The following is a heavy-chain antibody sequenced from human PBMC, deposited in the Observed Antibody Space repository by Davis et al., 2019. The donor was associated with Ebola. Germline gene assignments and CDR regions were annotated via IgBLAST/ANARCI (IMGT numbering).Heavy chain of an antibody. J-gene: IGHJ4*02. V-gene: IGHV3-7*03. CDR1: GFTFSSYW. Sequence: GGSLRLSCAASGFTFSSYWMSWVRQAPGKGLEWVANIKQDGSEKYYVDSVKGRFTISRDNAKNSLYLQMNSLRAEDTALYYCAKGTYGDYVAHFDYWGQGTLVTVSS. CDR2: IKQDGSEK. CDR3: AKGTYGDYVAHFDY. D-gene: IGHD4-17*01.